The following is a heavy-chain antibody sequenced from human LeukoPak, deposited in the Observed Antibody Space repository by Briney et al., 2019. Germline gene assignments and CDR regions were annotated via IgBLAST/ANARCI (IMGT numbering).Heavy chain of an antibody. CDR1: GGSISRHY. CDR3: ARHVGPGYSYGFDN. CDR2: ISYSGGT. V-gene: IGHV4-59*08. Sequence: SETLSLTCTVSGGSISRHYWSWIRQAPGKGLEWIGYISYSGGTNYNPSLKSRVTISVDTSKNQFSLKLSSVTAADTAVFYCARHVGPGYSYGFDNWGQGTLVTVSS. D-gene: IGHD5-18*01. J-gene: IGHJ4*02.